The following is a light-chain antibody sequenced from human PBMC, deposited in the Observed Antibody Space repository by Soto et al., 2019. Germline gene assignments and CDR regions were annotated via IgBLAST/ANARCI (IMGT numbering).Light chain of an antibody. CDR2: AAS. J-gene: IGKJ5*01. V-gene: IGKV1-9*01. Sequence: QLTPSPSSPSASVGDRVTITCRASQDISNYLAWYQQKPGKAPNLLIYAASTLQSGVPSRFSGSGFGTDFTLTISSLQPEDFAVYYCQQRSNWPTFGQGTRLEIK. CDR1: QDISNY. CDR3: QQRSNWPT.